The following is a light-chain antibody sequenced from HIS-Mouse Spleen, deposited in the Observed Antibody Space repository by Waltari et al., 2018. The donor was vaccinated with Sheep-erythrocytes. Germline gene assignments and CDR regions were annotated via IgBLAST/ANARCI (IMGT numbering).Light chain of an antibody. V-gene: IGKV1-5*03. J-gene: IGKJ4*01. CDR3: QQYNSYPLT. CDR2: KAS. CDR1: QSISSW. Sequence: DIQMTQSPSTLSASVGDRVTITCRASQSISSWLAWYQQKPGKAPKLLIYKASSLESRVPSRFSVSGSGTEFTLTISSLQPDDFATYYCQQYNSYPLTFGGGTKVEIK.